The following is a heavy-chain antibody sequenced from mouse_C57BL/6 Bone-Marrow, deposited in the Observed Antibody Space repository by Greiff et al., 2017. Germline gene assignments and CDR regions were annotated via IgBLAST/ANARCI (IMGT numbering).Heavy chain of an antibody. V-gene: IGHV1-26*01. J-gene: IGHJ3*01. CDR2: INPNNGGT. D-gene: IGHD2-5*01. Sequence: EVQLQQSGPELVKPGASVKISCKASGYTFTDYYMNWVKQSHGKSLEWIGDINPNNGGTSYNQKFKGKATLTGDKSSSTAYMELRSLTSEDSAVYYCARYYYSNYPFAYWGQGTLVTVSA. CDR1: GYTFTDYY. CDR3: ARYYYSNYPFAY.